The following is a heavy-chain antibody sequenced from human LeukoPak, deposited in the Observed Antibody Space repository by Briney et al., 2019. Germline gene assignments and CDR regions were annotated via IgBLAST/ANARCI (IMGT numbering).Heavy chain of an antibody. D-gene: IGHD5-24*01. J-gene: IGHJ6*03. CDR3: ARDVARRDGYNFYYYYYMDV. CDR1: GGSISSHY. Sequence: SETLSLTCTVSGGSISSHYWSWMRQPPGKGLEGMGYIYYIGRTNYNPSLTSPVTISVDTSKTQFSPKLSSVTAADTAVYYCARDVARRDGYNFYYYYYMDVWGKGTTVTVSS. V-gene: IGHV4-59*11. CDR2: IYYIGRT.